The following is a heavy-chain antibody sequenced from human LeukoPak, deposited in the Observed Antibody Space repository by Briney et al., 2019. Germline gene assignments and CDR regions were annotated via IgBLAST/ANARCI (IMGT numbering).Heavy chain of an antibody. CDR2: ISSGGSTI. CDR3: ARDIYYYDSSGYYYPGGSDY. J-gene: IGHJ4*02. D-gene: IGHD3-22*01. CDR1: GFTFSDYY. V-gene: IGHV3-11*04. Sequence: GGSLRLSCAASGFTFSDYYMSWIRQAPGKGLEWVSYISSGGSTIYYAHSVKGRFTISRDNAKNSLYLQINSLRAEDTAVYYCARDIYYYDSSGYYYPGGSDYWGQGTLVTVSS.